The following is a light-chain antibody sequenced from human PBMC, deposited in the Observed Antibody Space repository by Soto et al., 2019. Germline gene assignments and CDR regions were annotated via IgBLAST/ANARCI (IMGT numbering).Light chain of an antibody. CDR2: EVT. V-gene: IGLV2-14*01. Sequence: QSVLTQPASVSGSPGQSITISCTGTSSDIGAYNYVSWYQQHPGKAPQLMIYEVTNRPLGVSNRFSGSKSGDTASLTISRLQNEDEADYYCSSYTTSSTRVFGGGTKLTVL. J-gene: IGLJ2*01. CDR1: SSDIGAYNY. CDR3: SSYTTSSTRV.